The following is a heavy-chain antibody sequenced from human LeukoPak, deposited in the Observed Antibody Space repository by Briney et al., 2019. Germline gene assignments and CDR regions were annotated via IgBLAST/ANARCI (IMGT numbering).Heavy chain of an antibody. J-gene: IGHJ3*02. CDR3: ARSDLFTFAFDI. CDR2: IFSYDEK. CDR1: GFSLSNARMG. V-gene: IGHV2-26*01. D-gene: IGHD3-16*01. Sequence: GSGPTLVNPTETLTLTCTVSGFSLSNARMGVSWIRQPSGKALEWLAHIFSYDEKSYSTSLKSRLTISKDTSKSQVVLTMTNMDPVDTATYYCARSDLFTFAFDIWGQGTMVTVSS.